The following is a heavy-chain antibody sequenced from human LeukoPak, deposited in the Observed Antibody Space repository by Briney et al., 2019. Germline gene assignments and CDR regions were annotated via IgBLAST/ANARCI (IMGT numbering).Heavy chain of an antibody. CDR1: GFTFSDYS. V-gene: IGHV3-21*01. CDR3: VRDLLGSGSTTAYLHH. D-gene: IGHD3-10*01. CDR2: ISRRSRHV. J-gene: IGHJ1*01. Sequence: GGSLRLSCAASGFTFSDYSMNWVRQAPGKGLEWVSSISRRSRHVYYAGSVKGRFTISRDDARNSLYLQMNSLRAEDMAVYFCVRDLLGSGSTTAYLHHWGQGTLVTVSS.